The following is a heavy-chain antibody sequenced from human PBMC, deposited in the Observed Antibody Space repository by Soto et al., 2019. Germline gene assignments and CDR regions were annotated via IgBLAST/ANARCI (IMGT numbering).Heavy chain of an antibody. V-gene: IGHV3-33*01. J-gene: IGHJ3*02. CDR1: GFTFSNYG. Sequence: GGSLRLSCAASGFTFSNYGMHWVRRAPGKGLEWVALIWFDGSDKYYADSVKGRFTMSRDYSKNTVYLQMNSLRAEDTAMYYCARLYCSSPSCYSVGAFEIRGQGTMVTVSS. D-gene: IGHD2-2*01. CDR2: IWFDGSDK. CDR3: ARLYCSSPSCYSVGAFEI.